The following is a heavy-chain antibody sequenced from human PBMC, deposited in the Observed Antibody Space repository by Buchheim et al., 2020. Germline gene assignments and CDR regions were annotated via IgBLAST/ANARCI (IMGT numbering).Heavy chain of an antibody. J-gene: IGHJ6*02. D-gene: IGHD6-19*01. CDR2: INHSGST. Sequence: QVQLQQWGAGLLKPSETLSLTCAVYGGSFSGYYWSWIRQPPGKGLEWIGEINHSGSTNYNPSLKSRVTISVDTSKNQFSLKLSSVTAADTAVYYCARLTPHPPGSYSSGWPRRSGSYYYYGMDVWGQGTT. V-gene: IGHV4-34*01. CDR1: GGSFSGYY. CDR3: ARLTPHPPGSYSSGWPRRSGSYYYYGMDV.